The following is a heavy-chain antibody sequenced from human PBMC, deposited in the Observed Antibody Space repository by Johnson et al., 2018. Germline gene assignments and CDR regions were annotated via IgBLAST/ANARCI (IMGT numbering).Heavy chain of an antibody. Sequence: VQLVETGAEVKKPGSSVKVSCKASGGTFSSYAISWVRQAPGQGLEWMGGIIPIFGTANYAQKFRGRVTLTADESTSTAYMELSSLGSEGTAVYCCARALLRGMDVWGQGTTVTVSS. CDR2: IIPIFGTA. J-gene: IGHJ6*02. CDR1: GGTFSSYA. V-gene: IGHV1-69*01. CDR3: ARALLRGMDV. D-gene: IGHD1-26*01.